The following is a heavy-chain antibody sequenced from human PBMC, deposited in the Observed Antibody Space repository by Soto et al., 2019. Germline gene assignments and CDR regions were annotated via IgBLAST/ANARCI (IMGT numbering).Heavy chain of an antibody. D-gene: IGHD5-12*01. CDR2: IYYSGST. J-gene: IGHJ3*02. Sequence: GKGLEWIGYIYYSGSTNYNPSLKSRVTISVDTSKNQFSLKLSSVTAADTAVYYGARDLVEMATIGAFDSCRPATMGT. V-gene: IGHV4-61*10. CDR3: ARDLVEMATIGAFDS.